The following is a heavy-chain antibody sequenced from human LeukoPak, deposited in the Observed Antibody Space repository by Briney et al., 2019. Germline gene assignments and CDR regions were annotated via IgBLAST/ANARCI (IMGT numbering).Heavy chain of an antibody. CDR3: GGCRKDVTMIVVIMTAVSYYLDV. Sequence: SETLCLSCAVYGVSFSGYYLTWIRHTPEKGLEWIWEMNSNGGTNYNPYLKSRVTISAGESKNQFSLTYSSVTAADTAGFYFGGCRKDVTMIVVIMTAVSYYLDVWGKGTTLTVS. CDR1: GVSFSGYY. CDR2: MNSNGGT. V-gene: IGHV4-34*01. D-gene: IGHD3-22*01. J-gene: IGHJ6*03.